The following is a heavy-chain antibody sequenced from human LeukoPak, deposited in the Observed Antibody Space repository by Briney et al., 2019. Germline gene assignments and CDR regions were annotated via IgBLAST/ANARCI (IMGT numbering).Heavy chain of an antibody. CDR3: ARVPGGNSYYYYMDV. Sequence: PGGSLRLSCAASGFTFHDYAMHWVRQAPGKGLEWVSGISWNSGIIGYADSVKGRFTTSRDNAKNTLYLQMNSLRAEDTAVYYCARVPGGNSYYYYMDVWGKGTTVTVSS. CDR2: ISWNSGII. V-gene: IGHV3-9*01. D-gene: IGHD2-15*01. J-gene: IGHJ6*03. CDR1: GFTFHDYA.